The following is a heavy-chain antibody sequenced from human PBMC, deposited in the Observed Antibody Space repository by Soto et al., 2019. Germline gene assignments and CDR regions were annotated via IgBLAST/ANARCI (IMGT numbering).Heavy chain of an antibody. D-gene: IGHD2-2*01. V-gene: IGHV3-30*18. CDR3: AKGSLTPSRYCSSTSCYPNYYYGMDV. CDR1: GFTFSSYG. Sequence: GGSLRLSCAASGFTFSSYGMHWVRQAPGKGLEWVAVISYDGSNKYYADSVKGRFTISRDNSKNTLYLQMNSLRAEDTAVYYCAKGSLTPSRYCSSTSCYPNYYYGMDVWGQGTTVTVSS. CDR2: ISYDGSNK. J-gene: IGHJ6*02.